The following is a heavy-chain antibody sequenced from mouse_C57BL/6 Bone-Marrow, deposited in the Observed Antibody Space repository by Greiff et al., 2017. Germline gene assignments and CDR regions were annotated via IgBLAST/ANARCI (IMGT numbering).Heavy chain of an antibody. CDR1: GYTFTDYN. Sequence: VHVKQSGPELVKPGASVKIPCKASGYTFTDYNMDWVNQSHGKSLEWIVDINTNNGGTIYNQKVKGKATLTVDKSSSTAYMELRSLTSEDTAVXYCARSDYDLAWFAYWGQGTLVTVSA. J-gene: IGHJ3*01. CDR2: INTNNGGT. CDR3: ARSDYDLAWFAY. D-gene: IGHD2-4*01. V-gene: IGHV1-18*01.